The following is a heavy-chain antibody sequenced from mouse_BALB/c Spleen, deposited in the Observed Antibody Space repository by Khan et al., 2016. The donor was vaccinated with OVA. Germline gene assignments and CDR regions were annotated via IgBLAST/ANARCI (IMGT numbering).Heavy chain of an antibody. D-gene: IGHD2-2*01. CDR2: IDPFSGRT. V-gene: IGHV1S135*01. Sequence: EVQLQQSGPELMKPGASVKISCKASGYSFTSYYIHWVMQSHGKSLEWIGYIDPFSGRTTYNQKFKGKATSTVDKSSSTAYIHLSNLTSQYSAVYYCTRHGYVAWFTYWGQRTLVTVFA. CDR3: TRHGYVAWFTY. CDR1: GYSFTSYY. J-gene: IGHJ3*01.